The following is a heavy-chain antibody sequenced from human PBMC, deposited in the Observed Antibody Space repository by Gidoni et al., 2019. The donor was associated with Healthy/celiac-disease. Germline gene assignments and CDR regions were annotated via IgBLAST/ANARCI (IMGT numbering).Heavy chain of an antibody. CDR2: IGTAGDT. V-gene: IGHV3-13*01. Sequence: EVQLVESGGGLVQPGGSLRLSCAASGFTFSSYDMQWVRQATGKGLEWVSAIGTAGDTYYPGSVKGRFTISRENAKNSLYLQMNSLRAEDTAVYYCARSSHGDVLLWFGEESYMDVWGKGTTVTVSS. CDR1: GFTFSSYD. J-gene: IGHJ6*03. D-gene: IGHD3-10*01. CDR3: ARSSHGDVLLWFGEESYMDV.